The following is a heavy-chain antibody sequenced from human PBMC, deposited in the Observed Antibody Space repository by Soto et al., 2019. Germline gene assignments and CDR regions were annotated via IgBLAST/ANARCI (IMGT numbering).Heavy chain of an antibody. D-gene: IGHD6-6*01. J-gene: IGHJ5*02. V-gene: IGHV5-10-1*01. Sequence: PGESLKISCKGSGYSFTSYWLSWVRQMPGKGLEWMGRIDPSDSYTNYSPSFQGHVTISADKSISTAYLQWSSLKASDTAMYYCSSQPSVAAHNWFDPGGQGTLVTVSS. CDR1: GYSFTSYW. CDR2: IDPSDSYT. CDR3: SSQPSVAAHNWFDP.